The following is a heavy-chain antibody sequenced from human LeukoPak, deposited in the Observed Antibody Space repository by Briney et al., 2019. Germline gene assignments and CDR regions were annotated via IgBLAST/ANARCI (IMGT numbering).Heavy chain of an antibody. J-gene: IGHJ4*02. CDR2: ISWHSGSI. D-gene: IGHD5-18*01. V-gene: IGHV3-9*03. Sequence: PGGSLRLSCAASGFAFDDYAMHWVRQVPGKGLEWVSGISWHSGSIGYADSVKGRFTISRDNAKNSLYLQMNSLRAEDMALYYCAKAGGYSYGLSYFDCWGQGTLVTVSS. CDR3: AKAGGYSYGLSYFDC. CDR1: GFAFDDYA.